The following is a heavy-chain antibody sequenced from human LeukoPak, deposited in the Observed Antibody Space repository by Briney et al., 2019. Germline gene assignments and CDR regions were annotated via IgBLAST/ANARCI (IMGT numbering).Heavy chain of an antibody. CDR2: ISVSSTSI. V-gene: IGHV3-21*01. CDR3: AKVGTGNEYGSGDFDS. J-gene: IGHJ4*02. D-gene: IGHD3-10*01. CDR1: GFTFSSYN. Sequence: GGSLRLSCAASGFTFSSYNMNWVRQAPGKGLEWVSAISVSSTSINYADSVKGRFTISRDNARSSLFLQMNSLRVEDTAAYYCAKVGTGNEYGSGDFDSWGQGTLVTVSP.